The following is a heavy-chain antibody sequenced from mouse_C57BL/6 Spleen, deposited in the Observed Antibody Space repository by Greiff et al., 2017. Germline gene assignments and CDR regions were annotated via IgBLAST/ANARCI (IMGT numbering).Heavy chain of an antibody. CDR3: ARQMIYYGNPAWFAY. D-gene: IGHD2-1*01. CDR2: ISSGGSYT. CDR1: GFTFSSYG. J-gene: IGHJ3*01. V-gene: IGHV5-6*01. Sequence: EVQLVESGGDLVKPGGSLKLSCAASGFTFSSYGMSWVRQTPDKRLEWVATISSGGSYTYYPDSVKGRFTISRDNAKNTLYLQMSSLKSEDTAMYYCARQMIYYGNPAWFAYWGQGTLVTVSA.